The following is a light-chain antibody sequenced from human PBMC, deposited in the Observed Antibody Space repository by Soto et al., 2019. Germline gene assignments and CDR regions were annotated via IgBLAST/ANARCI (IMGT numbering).Light chain of an antibody. CDR1: QSVTSH. J-gene: IGKJ2*01. Sequence: EIVLTQSPATLSVSPGESATLSCRASQSVTSHLAWYQQKPGQAPRLLIFGASTRATGIPARFSGSGSGTDFTLTISSLQSEDFAVYYCQQYNSRPTFGQGTRWISN. CDR3: QQYNSRPT. V-gene: IGKV3-15*01. CDR2: GAS.